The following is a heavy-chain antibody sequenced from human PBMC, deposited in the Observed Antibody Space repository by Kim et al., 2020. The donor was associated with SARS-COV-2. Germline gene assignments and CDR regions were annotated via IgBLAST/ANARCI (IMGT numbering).Heavy chain of an antibody. Sequence: SDTTYAASVQVQFTIARDNAKNSLYRQMSSLRAEDTAVYYCARGYRSTLGFWGQGTLVTVSS. D-gene: IGHD6-13*01. J-gene: IGHJ4*02. CDR2: SDT. V-gene: IGHV3-11*06. CDR3: ARGYRSTLGF.